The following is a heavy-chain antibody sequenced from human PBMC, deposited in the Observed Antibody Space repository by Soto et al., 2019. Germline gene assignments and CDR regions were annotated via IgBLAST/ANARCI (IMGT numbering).Heavy chain of an antibody. V-gene: IGHV1-69*01. CDR1: RDTFNKYA. CDR3: ARGETDLGV. J-gene: IGHJ6*02. CDR2: IIPIFSSR. Sequence: QVQLVQSGAEVKKPGSSVKVSCKTSRDTFNKYAFNWVRQAPGQGLEWMGWIIPIFSSRNYAEKFQGRVTITADDSTSTAYMELRSLRFGDTAVYYCARGETDLGVWGQGTTVTVSS.